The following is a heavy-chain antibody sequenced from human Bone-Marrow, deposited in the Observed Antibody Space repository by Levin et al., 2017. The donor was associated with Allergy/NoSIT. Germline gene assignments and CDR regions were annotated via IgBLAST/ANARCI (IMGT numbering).Heavy chain of an antibody. CDR2: IYSGGST. Sequence: PGGSLRLSCAASGFTVSSNYMSWVRQAPGKGLEWVSVIYSGGSTYYADSVKGRFTISRDNSKNTLYLQMNSLRAEDTAVYYCASGSEWVPNTYGSGSIWGQGTLVTVSS. J-gene: IGHJ4*02. D-gene: IGHD6-19*01. CDR1: GFTVSSNY. V-gene: IGHV3-66*01. CDR3: ASGSEWVPNTYGSGSI.